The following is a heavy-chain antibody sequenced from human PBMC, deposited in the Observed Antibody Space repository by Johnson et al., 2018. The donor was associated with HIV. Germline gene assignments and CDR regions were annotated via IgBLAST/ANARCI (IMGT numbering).Heavy chain of an antibody. D-gene: IGHD3-22*01. V-gene: IGHV3-20*04. CDR1: GFTFDDYG. CDR2: INWNGGST. CDR3: AREDEGSTGYDSSGYHPFDI. Sequence: VQLVESGGVVVQPGGSLRLSCAASGFTFDDYGMSWVRQAPGKGLEWVSGINWNGGSTGYADSVKGRFTISRDNAKNSLYLQMNSLRVEDTALYYCAREDEGSTGYDSSGYHPFDIWGQGTMVTVSS. J-gene: IGHJ3*02.